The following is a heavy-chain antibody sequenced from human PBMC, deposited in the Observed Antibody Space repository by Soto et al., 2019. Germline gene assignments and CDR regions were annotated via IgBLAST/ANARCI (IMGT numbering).Heavy chain of an antibody. J-gene: IGHJ4*02. CDR3: AREPEGIAAALDY. CDR1: GFTFITYG. Sequence: GSLRLSCAASGFTFITYGINCFGRSAGGGLEWVASISSSGSFIYYADSVKGRFTISRDDAEKSLYLQMNSLRAEDTALYYCAREPEGIAAALDYWGRGTLVTVSS. CDR2: ISSSGSFI. D-gene: IGHD6-13*01. V-gene: IGHV3-21*01.